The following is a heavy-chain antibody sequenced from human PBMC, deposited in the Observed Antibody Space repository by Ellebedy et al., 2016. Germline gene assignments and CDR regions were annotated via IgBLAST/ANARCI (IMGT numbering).Heavy chain of an antibody. J-gene: IGHJ6*03. CDR3: ARTPTYYYYMDV. CDR1: GYTFTTYT. CDR2: INVGKGNT. Sequence: ASVKVSCKASGYTFTTYTIHWVRQAPGQRLEWMGWINVGKGNTKYSQNFQGRVTITRDTSANTAYMELSSLRSEDTAVYYCARTPTYYYYMDVWGKGTTVTVSS. V-gene: IGHV1-3*01.